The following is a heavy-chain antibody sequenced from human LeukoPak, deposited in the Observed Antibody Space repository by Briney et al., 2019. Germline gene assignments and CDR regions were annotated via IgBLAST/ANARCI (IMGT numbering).Heavy chain of an antibody. J-gene: IGHJ4*02. CDR2: INPSSGDT. CDR3: STQYASGSYFNGYFDF. Sequence: ASVKVPCKASGYTFTDYYMHWVRQAPGQGPEWMGWINPSSGDTTYAQKFRGRITMTRDTSINKAYMELSRLTSDDTAVYYCSTQYASGSYFNGYFDFWGQGTLVTVSS. V-gene: IGHV1-2*02. D-gene: IGHD3-10*01. CDR1: GYTFTDYY.